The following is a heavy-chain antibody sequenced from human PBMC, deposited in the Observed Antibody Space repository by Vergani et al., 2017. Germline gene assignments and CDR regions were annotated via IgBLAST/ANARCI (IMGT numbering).Heavy chain of an antibody. J-gene: IGHJ3*02. CDR1: GFTFSDYY. CDR3: ASGTVDAFDI. CDR2: INPNSGGT. D-gene: IGHD3/OR15-3a*01. V-gene: IGHV1-2*02. Sequence: QVQLVESGGGLVKPGGSLRLSCAASGFTFSDYYMHWVRQAPGQGLEWMGWINPNSGGTNYAQKFQGRVTMTRDTSISTAYMELSRLRSDDTAVYYCASGTVDAFDIWGQGTMVTVSS.